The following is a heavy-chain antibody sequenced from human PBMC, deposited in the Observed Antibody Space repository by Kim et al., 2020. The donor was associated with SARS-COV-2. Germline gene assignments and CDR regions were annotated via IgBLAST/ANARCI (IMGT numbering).Heavy chain of an antibody. J-gene: IGHJ3*01. CDR2: ISFDGTDK. D-gene: IGHD3-16*01. V-gene: IGHV3-30*14. CDR3: ARDGLIRHVPYLGV. CDR1: GFTFRNYA. Sequence: GGSLRLSCGASGFTFRNYAMHWVRQAPGKGLEWVTVISFDGTDKYYADSVKGRFPLSLAHSHHPFSLPLHHLLCAYTAVYSCARDGLIRHVPYLGVWG.